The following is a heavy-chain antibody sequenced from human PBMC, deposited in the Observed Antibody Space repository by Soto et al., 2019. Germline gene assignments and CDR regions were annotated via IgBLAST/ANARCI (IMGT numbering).Heavy chain of an antibody. CDR1: GFIFSDYY. D-gene: IGHD3-3*01. J-gene: IGHJ6*02. CDR2: SSNRDRST. V-gene: IGHV3-11*01. CDR3: ARAWKIEKFGVISMSKGLDV. Sequence: QVQLVESGGGLVKPGGSLRLSCAASGFIFSDYYMTWIRQAPGKGLEWLSCSSNRDRSTYYADSVKDRFVVSKDNAKNLVYLQMNRLRPEDTAVYFCARAWKIEKFGVISMSKGLDVWGQGTTVTVSS.